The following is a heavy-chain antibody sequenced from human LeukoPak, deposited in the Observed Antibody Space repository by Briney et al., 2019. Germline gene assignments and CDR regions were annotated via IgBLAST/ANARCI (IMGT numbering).Heavy chain of an antibody. Sequence: GGSLRLSCAASGFTFSSYSMSWVRQAPGKGLEWVANIKQDGSEKYYVDSVKGRFTISKDNAKNSLYLQMNSVRAEDTAVYYCARGRPSGEDYWGQGTLVTVSS. V-gene: IGHV3-7*04. J-gene: IGHJ4*02. CDR2: IKQDGSEK. CDR1: GFTFSSYS. D-gene: IGHD3-10*01. CDR3: ARGRPSGEDY.